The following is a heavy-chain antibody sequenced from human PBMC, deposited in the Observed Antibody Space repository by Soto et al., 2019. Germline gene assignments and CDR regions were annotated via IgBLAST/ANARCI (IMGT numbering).Heavy chain of an antibody. V-gene: IGHV1-69*06. D-gene: IGHD1-26*01. CDR3: ARAPSNTHGAFDY. Sequence: SVKVSCKASGGTFSSYPISWVRQAPGQGLEWMGGIIPIVGTANYAQKFQGRVTITADKSTSIAYMELSSLRSEDTAVYYCARAPSNTHGAFDYWGQGTLVTVSS. CDR2: IIPIVGTA. CDR1: GGTFSSYP. J-gene: IGHJ4*02.